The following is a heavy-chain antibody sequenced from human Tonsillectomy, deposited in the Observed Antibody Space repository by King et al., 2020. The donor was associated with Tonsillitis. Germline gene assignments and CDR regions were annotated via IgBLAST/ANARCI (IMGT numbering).Heavy chain of an antibody. CDR2: ISSSSGYI. Sequence: VQLVESGGGLVKPGGSLRLSCAASGFTFSSYSMNWVRQAPEKGLEWVSSISSSSGYIYYADSVKGRFTISRDNANNSLYLQMNSLRAEDTAVYSCARDQQLIRWGQGTLVTVSS. J-gene: IGHJ4*02. D-gene: IGHD6-13*01. V-gene: IGHV3-21*01. CDR3: ARDQQLIR. CDR1: GFTFSSYS.